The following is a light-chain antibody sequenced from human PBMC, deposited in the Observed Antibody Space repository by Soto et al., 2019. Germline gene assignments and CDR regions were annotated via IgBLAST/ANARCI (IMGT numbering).Light chain of an antibody. V-gene: IGKV1-33*01. CDR3: QQYDDIPIS. Sequence: DIQMTQSPSSLSASVGDRVTITCQASQDITNYLNWYQQKPGKAPKLLIYDASNLETGVPSRFSGSGSGTDFTFSISSLHPEDIATYYCQQYDDIPISFGQGTRLEIK. J-gene: IGKJ5*01. CDR1: QDITNY. CDR2: DAS.